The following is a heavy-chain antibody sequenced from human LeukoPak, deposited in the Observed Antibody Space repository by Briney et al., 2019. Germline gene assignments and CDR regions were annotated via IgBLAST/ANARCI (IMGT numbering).Heavy chain of an antibody. V-gene: IGHV4-39*01. J-gene: IGHJ4*02. D-gene: IGHD3-22*01. CDR3: ARHGGYHSPIDY. CDR1: GGSISSSSYY. CDR2: IYYSGST. Sequence: SETLSLTCTVSGGSISSSSYYWGWIRQPPGKGLEWIGSIYYSGSTYYNPSLKSRVTISVDTSKNQFSLKLSSVTAADTAVYYCARHGGYHSPIDYWGQGTLVTVSS.